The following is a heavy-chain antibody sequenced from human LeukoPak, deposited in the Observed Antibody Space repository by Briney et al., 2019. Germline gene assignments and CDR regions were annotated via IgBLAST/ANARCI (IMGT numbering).Heavy chain of an antibody. D-gene: IGHD3-22*01. Sequence: GASVKVSCKASGYTFTGYGISWVRQAPGQGLEWMGWISAYNGNTNYAQKLQGRVTMTTDTSTSTAYMELRSLRSDDTAVYYCARVDPYYDSSGYDEKWGQGTLVTVSS. CDR3: ARVDPYYDSSGYDEK. V-gene: IGHV1-18*01. J-gene: IGHJ4*02. CDR2: ISAYNGNT. CDR1: GYTFTGYG.